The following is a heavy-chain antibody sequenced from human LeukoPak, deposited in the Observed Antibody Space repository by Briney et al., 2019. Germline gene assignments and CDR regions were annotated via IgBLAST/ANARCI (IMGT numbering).Heavy chain of an antibody. V-gene: IGHV3-23*01. J-gene: IGHJ4*02. CDR2: ITTRGDNA. Sequence: GGSLRLSCAASGFTFSVYAMSWVRQAPGKGGEWVSAITTRGDNAYSVDSGKVGFTMSRDNSKNTLYLQMNSLGADDTAVYYCARDHDNFFDYWGQGTLVSVST. CDR1: GFTFSVYA. CDR3: ARDHDNFFDY. D-gene: IGHD3-9*01.